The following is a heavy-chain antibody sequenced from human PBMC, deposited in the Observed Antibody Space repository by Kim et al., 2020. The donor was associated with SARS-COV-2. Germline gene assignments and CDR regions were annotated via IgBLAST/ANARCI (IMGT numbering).Heavy chain of an antibody. D-gene: IGHD3-9*01. V-gene: IGHV4-39*01. CDR1: GGSISSSSYY. Sequence: SGTLSLTCTVSGGSISSSSYYWGWIRQPPGKGLEWIGSIYYSGSTYYNPSLKSRVTISVDTSKNQFSLKLSSVTAADTAVYYCARHRTKNYDILTGYFDYWGQGTLVTVSS. J-gene: IGHJ4*02. CDR2: IYYSGST. CDR3: ARHRTKNYDILTGYFDY.